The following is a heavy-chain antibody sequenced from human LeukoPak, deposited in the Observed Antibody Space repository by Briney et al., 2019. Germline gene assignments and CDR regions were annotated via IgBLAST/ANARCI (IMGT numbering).Heavy chain of an antibody. J-gene: IGHJ4*02. D-gene: IGHD6-19*01. CDR1: GFTFSNSA. V-gene: IGHV3-64*02. Sequence: PGGSLRLSCAASGFTFSNSAMYWVRQAPGKGLEFVSVISTNGDRTYYADSVKGRFTISRDNSENTLYLQMGSLRADDMAVYYCARGLAISSSGWYDTFDYWGQGALVTVSS. CDR3: ARGLAISSSGWYDTFDY. CDR2: ISTNGDRT.